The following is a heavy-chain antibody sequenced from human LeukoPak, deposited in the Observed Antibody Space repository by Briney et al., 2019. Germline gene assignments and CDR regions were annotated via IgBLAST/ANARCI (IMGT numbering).Heavy chain of an antibody. V-gene: IGHV4-59*01. J-gene: IGHJ4*02. CDR1: GGSISGYY. D-gene: IGHD5-18*01. Sequence: PSETLSLTCTVSGGSISGYYWSWIRQPPGKGLEWIGYIYYSGSTNYNPSLKSRVTISLDTSKNQFSLKLSSVTAADTAVYYCARATSHGYSYGYVDYWGQGTLVTVSS. CDR2: IYYSGST. CDR3: ARATSHGYSYGYVDY.